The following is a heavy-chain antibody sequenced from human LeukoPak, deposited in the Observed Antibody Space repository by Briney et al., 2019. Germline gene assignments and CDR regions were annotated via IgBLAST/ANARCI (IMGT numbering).Heavy chain of an antibody. CDR3: ARRNYYDSSGYYSTRKNDAFDI. CDR1: GGSFSGYY. CDR2: INHSGST. J-gene: IGHJ3*02. Sequence: PSETLSLTCAVYGGSFSGYYWSWIRQPPGKGLEWIGEINHSGSTNYNPSLKSRVTISVDTSKNQFSLKLSSVTAADTAVYYCARRNYYDSSGYYSTRKNDAFDIWGQGTMVTVSS. D-gene: IGHD3-22*01. V-gene: IGHV4-34*01.